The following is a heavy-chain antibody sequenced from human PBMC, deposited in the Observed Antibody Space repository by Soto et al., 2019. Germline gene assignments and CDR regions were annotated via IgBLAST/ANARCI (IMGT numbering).Heavy chain of an antibody. CDR2: ISYDGSNK. J-gene: IGHJ4*02. D-gene: IGHD6-19*01. V-gene: IGHV3-30-3*01. CDR3: ASPSHEWYSSGWYYFDY. Sequence: GGSLRLSCAASGFTFSSYAMHWVRQAPGKGLEWVAVISYDGSNKYYADSVKGRFTISRDNSKNTLYLQMNSLRAEDTAVDDCASPSHEWYSSGWYYFDYWGQGTLVTVSS. CDR1: GFTFSSYA.